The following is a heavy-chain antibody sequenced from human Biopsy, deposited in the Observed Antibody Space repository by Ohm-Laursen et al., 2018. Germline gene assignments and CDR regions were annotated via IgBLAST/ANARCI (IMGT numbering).Heavy chain of an antibody. CDR3: AREGGGLLPIRLTDF. CDR2: INHRGRS. V-gene: IGHV4-34*01. J-gene: IGHJ4*02. CDR1: GESFSDYY. Sequence: GTLSLTCVVSGESFSDYYWSWIRQSPGKGLEWIGEINHRGRSSYSPSLQSRVTISVDASKNQFSLNMKSVTAADTAVYFCAREGGGLLPIRLTDFWGPGMMVTVSS. D-gene: IGHD1-26*01.